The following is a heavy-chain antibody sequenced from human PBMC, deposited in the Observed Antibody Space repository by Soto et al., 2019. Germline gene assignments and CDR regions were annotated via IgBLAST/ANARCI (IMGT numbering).Heavy chain of an antibody. Sequence: HPGGSLRLSCAASGFTFSSYAMHWVRQAPGKGLEWVAVISYDGSNKYYADSVKGRFTISRDNSKNTLYLQMNSLRAEDTAVYYCARDLYEYSSSSGCDYWGQGTLVTVSS. D-gene: IGHD6-6*01. J-gene: IGHJ4*02. CDR3: ARDLYEYSSSSGCDY. V-gene: IGHV3-30-3*01. CDR2: ISYDGSNK. CDR1: GFTFSSYA.